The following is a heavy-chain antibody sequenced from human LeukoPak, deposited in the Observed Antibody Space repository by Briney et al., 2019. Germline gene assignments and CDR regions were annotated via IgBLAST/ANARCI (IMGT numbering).Heavy chain of an antibody. Sequence: ASVKVSCKASGYTFTSYAMHWERQAPGQRLEWMGWINAGNGNTKYSQKFQGRVTITRDTSASTAYMELSSLRSEDTAVYYCAIDYYDSSGYSTHYFDYWGQGTLVTVSS. V-gene: IGHV1-3*01. CDR1: GYTFTSYA. CDR2: INAGNGNT. CDR3: AIDYYDSSGYSTHYFDY. J-gene: IGHJ4*02. D-gene: IGHD3-22*01.